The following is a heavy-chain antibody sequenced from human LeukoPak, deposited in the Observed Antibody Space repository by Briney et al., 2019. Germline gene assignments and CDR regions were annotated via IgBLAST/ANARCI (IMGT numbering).Heavy chain of an antibody. Sequence: GGSLRLSCAASGFTFGSYGMSWVRHAPGKGLEWVSFITPNADRTSYADSVEGRFTISRDKPTNTLYMQMNSLRDEDTAIYYCAIMHGYYDGSGYWVQWGQGTLVTVSS. D-gene: IGHD3-22*01. V-gene: IGHV3-23*01. CDR2: ITPNADRT. J-gene: IGHJ1*01. CDR1: GFTFGSYG. CDR3: AIMHGYYDGSGYWVQ.